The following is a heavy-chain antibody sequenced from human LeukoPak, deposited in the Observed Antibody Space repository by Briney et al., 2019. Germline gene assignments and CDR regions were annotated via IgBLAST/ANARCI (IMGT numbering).Heavy chain of an antibody. Sequence: ESLKISCKGSGYSFNTYWIGWVRQMPGKGLEWMGIIYPGDSDTRYSPSFQGQVTISADKSLSTAYPQWGSLKASDTAMYYCAREGRSSSPMDYWGQGTLVTVSS. CDR1: GYSFNTYW. J-gene: IGHJ4*02. D-gene: IGHD6-6*01. CDR3: AREGRSSSPMDY. CDR2: IYPGDSDT. V-gene: IGHV5-51*01.